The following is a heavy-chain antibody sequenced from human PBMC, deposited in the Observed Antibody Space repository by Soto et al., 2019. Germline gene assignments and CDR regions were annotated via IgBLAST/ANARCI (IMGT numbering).Heavy chain of an antibody. CDR3: ATTRRHSPNWFDP. V-gene: IGHV5-51*01. CDR1: GYSFTSYW. J-gene: IGHJ5*02. Sequence: RGESLKISCKGSGYSFTSYWIGWVRQMPGKGLEWMGIIYPGDSDTRYSPSFQGQVTISADKSISTAYLQWSSLKASDTAMYYCATTRRHSPNWFDPWGQGTLVTVSS. CDR2: IYPGDSDT.